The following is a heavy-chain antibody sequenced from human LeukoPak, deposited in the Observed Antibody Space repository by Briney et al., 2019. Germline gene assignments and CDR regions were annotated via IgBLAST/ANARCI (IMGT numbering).Heavy chain of an antibody. D-gene: IGHD3-16*02. CDR3: ARDYPDVHFDC. CDR1: GFTVSGNY. J-gene: IGHJ4*02. CDR2: IYYSGNR. V-gene: IGHV3-66*01. Sequence: PGGSLRLTCAASGFTVSGNYMSWVRQAPGKGLEWVSVIYYSGNRYYADSVKGRFTISTDTSKNTLYLQMNNLRAEDTAVYYCARDYPDVHFDCWGQGTLVTVSS.